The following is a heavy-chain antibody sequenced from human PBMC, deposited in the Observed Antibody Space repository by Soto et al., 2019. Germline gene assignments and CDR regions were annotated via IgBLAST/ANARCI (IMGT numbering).Heavy chain of an antibody. CDR2: ISYDGSNK. CDR3: ARDYQEPRHAFDI. CDR1: GFTFSSYA. V-gene: IGHV3-30*04. Sequence: GGSLRLSCAASGFTFSSYAMHWVRQAPGKGLEWVAVISYDGSNKYYADSVKGRFTISRDNSKNTLYLQMNSLRAEDTAVYYCARDYQEPRHAFDIWGQGTMVTVSS. J-gene: IGHJ3*02. D-gene: IGHD2-2*01.